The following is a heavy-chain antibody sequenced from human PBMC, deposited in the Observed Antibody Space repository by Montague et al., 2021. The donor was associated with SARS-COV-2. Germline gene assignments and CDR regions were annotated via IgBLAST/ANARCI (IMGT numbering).Heavy chain of an antibody. CDR3: ACGEITTRGLTYYYGMDV. CDR2: INHSGST. V-gene: IGHV4-34*01. J-gene: IGHJ6*02. Sequence: SETLSLTYAVYGGSFSGYYWTWIRQSPRKGLEWIGEINHSGSTNYNPSLKSRVTISVDTSKNQFSLKLSSVTAADTAVYYCACGEITTRGLTYYYGMDVWGQGTTVTVSS. CDR1: GGSFSGYY. D-gene: IGHD4-11*01.